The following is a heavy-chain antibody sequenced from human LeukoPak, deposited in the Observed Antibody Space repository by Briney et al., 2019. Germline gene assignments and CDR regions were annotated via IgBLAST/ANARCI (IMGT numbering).Heavy chain of an antibody. CDR1: GFTFSSYS. CDR3: ARDASGSSSSDY. Sequence: GGSLRLSCAASGFTFSSYSMNWVRQAPGKGLEWVSSISSSSSYIYYADSVKGRFTISRDNAKNSLYLQMNSLRAEDTAVYYCARDASGSSSSDYWGQGTLVTVSS. CDR2: ISSSSSYI. V-gene: IGHV3-21*01. J-gene: IGHJ4*02. D-gene: IGHD1-26*01.